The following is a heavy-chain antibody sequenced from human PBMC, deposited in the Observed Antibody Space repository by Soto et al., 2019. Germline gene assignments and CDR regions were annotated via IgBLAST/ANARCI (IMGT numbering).Heavy chain of an antibody. Sequence: EVQQVESGGGLVQPGGSLRLSCAASGFTVSSNYMSWVRQAPGKGLEWVSVIYSGGSTYYADSVKGRFTISRDNSKNTLYLQMNSLRAEDTAVYYCARVARDGYNYLDYWGQGTLVTVSS. CDR3: ARVARDGYNYLDY. V-gene: IGHV3-66*01. CDR2: IYSGGST. D-gene: IGHD5-12*01. CDR1: GFTVSSNY. J-gene: IGHJ4*02.